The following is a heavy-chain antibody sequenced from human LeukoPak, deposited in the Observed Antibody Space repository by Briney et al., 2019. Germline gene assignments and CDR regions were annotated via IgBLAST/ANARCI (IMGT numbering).Heavy chain of an antibody. CDR3: ARRRDSGSLQHFDY. J-gene: IGHJ4*02. V-gene: IGHV3-21*04. D-gene: IGHD1-26*01. CDR2: ISSSSSYI. Sequence: GGSLRLSCAAPGFTFSSYSMNWVRQAPGKGLEWVSSISSSSSYIYYADSVKGRFTISRDNAKNSLYLQMNSLRAEDTAVYYCARRRDSGSLQHFDYWGQGTLVTVSS. CDR1: GFTFSSYS.